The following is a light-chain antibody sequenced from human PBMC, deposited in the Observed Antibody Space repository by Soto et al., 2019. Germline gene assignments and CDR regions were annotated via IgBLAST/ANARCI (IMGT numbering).Light chain of an antibody. V-gene: IGLV2-18*02. Sequence: QSALTQPPSVSGSPGQSVTISCTGTSSDVGSYNRVSWYQQPPGTAPKLMIYEVSNRPSGVPDRFSGSKSGNTASLTISGRQADDEADYYCTSYTSRSAWVFGGGTKLTVL. CDR1: SSDVGSYNR. CDR3: TSYTSRSAWV. J-gene: IGLJ2*01. CDR2: EVS.